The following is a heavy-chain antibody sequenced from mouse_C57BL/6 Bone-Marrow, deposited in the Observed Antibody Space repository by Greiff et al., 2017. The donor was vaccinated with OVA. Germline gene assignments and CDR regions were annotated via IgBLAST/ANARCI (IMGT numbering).Heavy chain of an antibody. CDR1: GYSITSGYY. CDR2: ISYDGSN. D-gene: IGHD4-1*01. CDR3: ARANWDGVDY. V-gene: IGHV3-6*01. J-gene: IGHJ2*01. Sequence: DVQLQESGPGLVKPSQSLSLTCSVTGYSITSGYYWNWIRQFPGNKLEWMGYISYDGSNNYNPSLKNRNSITRDTSKNQFFLKLNSVTTEDTATYYCARANWDGVDYWGQGTTLTVSS.